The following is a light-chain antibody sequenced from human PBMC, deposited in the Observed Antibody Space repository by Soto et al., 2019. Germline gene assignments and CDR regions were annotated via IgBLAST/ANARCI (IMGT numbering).Light chain of an antibody. V-gene: IGLV8-61*01. Sequence: QTVVTQEPSFSVSPGGTVTLTCGLSSGSVSTSYYPSWYQQTPGQAPRTLFYSTNTRSSGVPDRFSGSILGNKAALTITGAQADDESDYYCVLYMGSGSWVFGGGTKVTVL. CDR3: VLYMGSGSWV. CDR2: STN. J-gene: IGLJ3*02. CDR1: SGSVSTSYY.